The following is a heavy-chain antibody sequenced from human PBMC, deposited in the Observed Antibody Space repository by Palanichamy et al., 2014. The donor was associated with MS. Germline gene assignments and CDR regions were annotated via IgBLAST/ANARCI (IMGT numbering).Heavy chain of an antibody. D-gene: IGHD1-14*01. CDR3: VRTGVTGYYYGMGV. J-gene: IGHJ6*02. V-gene: IGHV3-48*02. CDR2: ISSSSSTI. CDR1: GFTSSSHS. Sequence: EVQLVESGGGLVQPGGSLRLSCAASGFTSSSHSLNWVRQAPGKGLEWVSFISSSSSTIKYADSVKGRFTISRDNAKNSLYLQMNSLRDEDTAVYYCVRTGVTGYYYGMGVWGQGTTVTVSS.